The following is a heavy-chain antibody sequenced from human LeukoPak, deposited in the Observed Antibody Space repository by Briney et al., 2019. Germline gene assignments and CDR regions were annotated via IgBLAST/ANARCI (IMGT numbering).Heavy chain of an antibody. CDR3: ARSHIAARSKSFDY. CDR2: IGNSGGTI. J-gene: IGHJ4*02. D-gene: IGHD6-6*01. V-gene: IGHV3-48*03. Sequence: PGGSLRLSCAASGFTFSSYEMNWVRQAPGKGLEWVSYIGNSGGTIYYADSVKGRFTISRDNAKNSLYLQMNSLRAEDTAVYYCARSHIAARSKSFDYWDQGTLVTVSS. CDR1: GFTFSSYE.